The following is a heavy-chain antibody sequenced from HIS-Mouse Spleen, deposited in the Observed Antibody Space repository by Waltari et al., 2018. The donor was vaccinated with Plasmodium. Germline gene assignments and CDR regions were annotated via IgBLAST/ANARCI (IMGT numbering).Heavy chain of an antibody. CDR1: GSPFSRYG. CDR2: IWYDGSNK. Sequence: QVQLVESGGGVVQPGRSLRLSCRASGSPFSRYGMPWCRWAPGKGLGWVAVIWYDGSNKYYADSVKGRFTISRDNSKNTLYLQMNSLRAEDTAVYYCAKVAQGTRDAFDIWGQGTMVTVSS. D-gene: IGHD2-8*01. V-gene: IGHV3-33*06. CDR3: AKVAQGTRDAFDI. J-gene: IGHJ3*02.